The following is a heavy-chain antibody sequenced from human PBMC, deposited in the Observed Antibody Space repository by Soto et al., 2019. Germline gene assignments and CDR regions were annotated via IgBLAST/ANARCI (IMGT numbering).Heavy chain of an antibody. Sequence: SETLSLTCTVSGGSISSYYWSWIRQPPGKGLEWIGYIYYSGSTNYNPPHKSRVTISVDTSKNQFSLNLSSVTAADTAVYYCARHGHPITGTKDYWGQGTLVTVSS. D-gene: IGHD1-7*01. V-gene: IGHV4-59*08. CDR1: GGSISSYY. J-gene: IGHJ4*02. CDR2: IYYSGST. CDR3: ARHGHPITGTKDY.